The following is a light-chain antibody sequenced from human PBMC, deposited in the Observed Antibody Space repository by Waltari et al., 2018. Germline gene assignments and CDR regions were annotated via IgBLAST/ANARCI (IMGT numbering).Light chain of an antibody. CDR2: FNSDGSH. CDR1: SGHSSNI. Sequence: QLVVTQSPSASASLGASVKLTCTLSSGHSSNIIAWLQQQPEKGPRYLMKFNSDGSHSRGDEIPDRFSGSSSGAERHLTISSLQAEDEADYYCQTGGHGTWVFGGGTKLTVL. J-gene: IGLJ3*02. CDR3: QTGGHGTWV. V-gene: IGLV4-69*01.